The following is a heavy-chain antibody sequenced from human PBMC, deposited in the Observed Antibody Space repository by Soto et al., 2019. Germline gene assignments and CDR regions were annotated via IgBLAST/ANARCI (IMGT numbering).Heavy chain of an antibody. Sequence: QVQLVQSGAEVKKPGASVKVSYVASGYTFTDHYIHWVRQAPGQGLEWMGWINPHSGDTIYAQKFQGRVTLTRDTXXXTXYXELSRLRSDDTAVYYCARGRTVNFYGMDVWGQGTTVTVSS. CDR3: ARGRTVNFYGMDV. CDR1: GYTFTDHY. J-gene: IGHJ6*02. D-gene: IGHD4-17*01. CDR2: INPHSGDT. V-gene: IGHV1-2*02.